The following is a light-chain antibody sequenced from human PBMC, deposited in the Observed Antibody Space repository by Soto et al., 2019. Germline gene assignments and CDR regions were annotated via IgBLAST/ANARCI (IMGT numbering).Light chain of an antibody. Sequence: PGERATLSCRASQSVSSYLAWYQQKPGQAPRLLIYDASSRATGIPDRFSGSGSGTDFTLTISRLEPEDFAMYYCQQYGYLVTFGGGTKVEIK. V-gene: IGKV3-20*01. CDR2: DAS. J-gene: IGKJ4*01. CDR3: QQYGYLVT. CDR1: QSVSSY.